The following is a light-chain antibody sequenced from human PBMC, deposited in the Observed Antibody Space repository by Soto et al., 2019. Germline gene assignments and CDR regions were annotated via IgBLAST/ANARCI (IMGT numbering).Light chain of an antibody. J-gene: IGKJ1*01. Sequence: EIVMTQSPATLSVSPGERVTLSCRASQSVSSNLAWYQQKVGQAPRLLIYDASNRATGIPARFSGGGSGTDFTLTISSLEPEDFAVYYCQQRSNWPRTFGQGTKVDIK. CDR2: DAS. CDR1: QSVSSN. V-gene: IGKV3-11*01. CDR3: QQRSNWPRT.